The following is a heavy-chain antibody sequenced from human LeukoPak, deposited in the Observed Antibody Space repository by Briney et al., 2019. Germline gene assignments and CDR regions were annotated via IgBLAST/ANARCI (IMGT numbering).Heavy chain of an antibody. D-gene: IGHD4-23*01. Sequence: SETLSLTCTVSGGSISSYYWSWIRQPPGKGLEWIGYIYYSGSTNYNPSLKSRVTISVDTSKNQFSLKLSSVTAADTAVYYCARQGNSNLFDYWGQGTLVTVSS. CDR2: IYYSGST. J-gene: IGHJ4*02. CDR1: GGSISSYY. V-gene: IGHV4-59*08. CDR3: ARQGNSNLFDY.